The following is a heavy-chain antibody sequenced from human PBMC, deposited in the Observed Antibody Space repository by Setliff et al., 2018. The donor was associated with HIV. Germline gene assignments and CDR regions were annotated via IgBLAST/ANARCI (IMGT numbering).Heavy chain of an antibody. J-gene: IGHJ4*02. V-gene: IGHV4-4*07. Sequence: SETLSLTCTVSGGSISGFYWNWIRQSAGKGLQWIGRIYASGSTNYNPSLKSRVSISVDMSKNQFSLKLRSVTAADTAVYYCASTGYSSGWSFDYWGQGTLVTVSS. CDR3: ASTGYSSGWSFDY. D-gene: IGHD6-19*01. CDR1: GGSISGFY. CDR2: IYASGST.